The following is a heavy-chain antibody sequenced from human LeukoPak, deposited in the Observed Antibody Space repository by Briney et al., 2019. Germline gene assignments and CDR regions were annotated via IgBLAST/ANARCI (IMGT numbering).Heavy chain of an antibody. CDR1: GVSISSGGYY. Sequence: SSQTLSLTCTVSGVSISSGGYYWTWIRQPPGKGLEWIGYISHSGTTYYNPSLRSGVTISVDRSKNHFSLRLSSVTAADTAIYYCASRVVAGFSYWGQGTLVTVSS. V-gene: IGHV4-30-2*01. CDR2: ISHSGTT. D-gene: IGHD6-19*01. J-gene: IGHJ4*02. CDR3: ASRVVAGFSY.